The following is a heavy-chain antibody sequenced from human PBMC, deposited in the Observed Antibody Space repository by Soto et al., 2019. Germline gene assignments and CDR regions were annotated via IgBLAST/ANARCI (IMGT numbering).Heavy chain of an antibody. CDR2: IGPASDT. D-gene: IGHD6-13*01. V-gene: IGHV3-13*01. CDR1: GFIFSNHA. J-gene: IGHJ4*02. CDR3: AKGTSWNYIDY. Sequence: EVQLVESGGGLVQPGGSLRLSCAASGFIFSNHAMHWVRQAPGKGLEWVSGIGPASDTYYPGSVMGRFTISRENAKNSLYLEMDSLRADDTAVYYCAKGTSWNYIDYWGQGTLVTVSS.